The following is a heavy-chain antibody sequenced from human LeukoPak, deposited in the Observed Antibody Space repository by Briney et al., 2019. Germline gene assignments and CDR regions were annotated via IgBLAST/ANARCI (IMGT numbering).Heavy chain of an antibody. CDR3: VKESHYYDSSGYYYALDY. Sequence: GGSLRLSCSASGFTFSSYAMHWVRQAPGKGLEYVSAISSNGGSTYYADSVEGRFTISRDNSKNTLYLQMSSLRAEDTAVYYCVKESHYYDSSGYYYALDYWGQGTLVTVSS. D-gene: IGHD3-22*01. V-gene: IGHV3-64D*06. J-gene: IGHJ4*02. CDR2: ISSNGGST. CDR1: GFTFSSYA.